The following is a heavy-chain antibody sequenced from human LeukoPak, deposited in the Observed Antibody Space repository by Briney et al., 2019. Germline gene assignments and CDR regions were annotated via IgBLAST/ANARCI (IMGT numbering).Heavy chain of an antibody. CDR1: GFTFSSYS. V-gene: IGHV3-21*01. CDR3: ARDLTPRYCSGGSCYGYGMDV. CDR2: ISSSSSYI. D-gene: IGHD2-15*01. Sequence: GGSLRLSCAASGFTFSSYSMNWVRQAPGKGPEWVSSISSSSSYIYYADSVKGRFTISRDNAKNSLYLQMNSLRAEDTAVYYCARDLTPRYCSGGSCYGYGMDVWGQGTTVTVSS. J-gene: IGHJ6*02.